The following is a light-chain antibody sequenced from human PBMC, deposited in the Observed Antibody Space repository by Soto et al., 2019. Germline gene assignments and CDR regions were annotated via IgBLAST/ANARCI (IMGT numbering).Light chain of an antibody. CDR2: GTS. J-gene: IGKJ3*01. CDR1: QDIGNF. CDR3: QKHHTAPPA. Sequence: TQSPGTLSASVGDRVTITCRASQDIGNFVAWYQQKPGKVPKLLIHGTSILQSGVPSRFSGSGSRTDFTLSISSLQPEDVGTFYCQKHHTAPPAFGPGTKVDIK. V-gene: IGKV1-27*01.